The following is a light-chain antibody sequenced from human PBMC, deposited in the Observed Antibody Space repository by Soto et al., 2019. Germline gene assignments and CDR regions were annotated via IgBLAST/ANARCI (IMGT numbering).Light chain of an antibody. V-gene: IGKV3-15*01. CDR1: QSVGSS. J-gene: IGKJ4*01. CDR3: QQYNDWPPLT. CDR2: GTS. Sequence: IGMKQSPAAVSVSTGERATLSCSASQSVGSSLAWYQQELGQAPRLLIYGTSTRATGVPARFSGSGSGTEFTLTISNLQSEDFAVYYCQQYNDWPPLTFGGGTKVDI.